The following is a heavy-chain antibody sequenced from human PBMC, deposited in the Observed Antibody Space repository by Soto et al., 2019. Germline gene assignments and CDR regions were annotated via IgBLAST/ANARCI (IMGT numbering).Heavy chain of an antibody. V-gene: IGHV4-4*07. Sequence: SETLSLTCTVSGASISGFYWSWIRKSAGKGLEWIGRIYATGTTDYNPSLKSRVTISVDTSKNQFSLKLSSVTAADTAVYYCARGVGLLIGDWYFDLWGRGTLVTVSS. D-gene: IGHD2-8*01. CDR2: IYATGTT. CDR1: GASISGFY. J-gene: IGHJ2*01. CDR3: ARGVGLLIGDWYFDL.